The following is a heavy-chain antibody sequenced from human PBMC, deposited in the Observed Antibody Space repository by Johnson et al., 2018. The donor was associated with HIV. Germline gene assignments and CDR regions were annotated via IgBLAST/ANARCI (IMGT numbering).Heavy chain of an antibody. D-gene: IGHD4-17*01. CDR2: INWNGDTT. CDR1: GFTFSSYA. CDR3: ATLTVRSRAFDI. J-gene: IGHJ3*02. V-gene: IGHV3-20*04. Sequence: VQLVESGGGVVQPGRSLRLSCAASGFTFSSYAMHWVRQAPGKGLQWVSGINWNGDTTTYADSVKGRFTVSRDNAKRSLYLQLNSLRDDDTALYYCATLTVRSRAFDIWGQGTLVTVSS.